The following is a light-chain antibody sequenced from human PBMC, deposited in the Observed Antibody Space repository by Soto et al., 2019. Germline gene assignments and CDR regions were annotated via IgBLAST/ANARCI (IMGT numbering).Light chain of an antibody. CDR3: SSYTSSSTRV. CDR1: SSDVGGYNY. V-gene: IGLV2-14*01. Sequence: QSALTQPASVSGSPGQSITISCTGTSSDVGGYNYVSWYQQHPGKAPKLMIYEVSTRPSGVSNRFSGSKSGNTAYLTISGRQAEDEADYYCSSYTSSSTRVFGGGTKLTVL. J-gene: IGLJ3*02. CDR2: EVS.